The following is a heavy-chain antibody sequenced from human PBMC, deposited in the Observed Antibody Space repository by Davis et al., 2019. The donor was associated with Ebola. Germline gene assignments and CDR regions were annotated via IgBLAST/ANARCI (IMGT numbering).Heavy chain of an antibody. CDR2: IHPSNSET. CDR1: GYSFSNNW. D-gene: IGHD6-6*01. CDR3: ARLRDSSRRNYYSAMDA. V-gene: IGHV5-51*01. J-gene: IGHJ6*02. Sequence: GESLKIPCKTSGYSFSNNWIGWVRQIPGKGLEAMGIIHPSNSETRHSPSFLGQVSFSADKSTNTAYLYWSSLTPSDTAIYFCARLRDSSRRNYYSAMDAWGQGTTISVS.